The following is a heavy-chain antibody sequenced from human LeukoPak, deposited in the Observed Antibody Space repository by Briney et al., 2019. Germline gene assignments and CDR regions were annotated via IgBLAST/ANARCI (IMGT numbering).Heavy chain of an antibody. CDR3: AKWGCSGGSCYPFDY. V-gene: IGHV3-23*01. Sequence: GGSLSLSCAASGFTFSSYAMTWVRQAPGKGLEWVSGISGSGGNTYYTDSVRGRLSISRDNSKNTLYLQVNSLRAEDTAVYYCAKWGCSGGSCYPFDYWGQGTLVTVSS. CDR1: GFTFSSYA. J-gene: IGHJ4*02. D-gene: IGHD2-15*01. CDR2: ISGSGGNT.